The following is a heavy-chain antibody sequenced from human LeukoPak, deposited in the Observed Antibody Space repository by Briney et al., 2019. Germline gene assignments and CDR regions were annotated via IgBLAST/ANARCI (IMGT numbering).Heavy chain of an antibody. Sequence: PGGSLRLSCAASGFTFSNYGMNWVRQAPGKGLEWVSGITGRGENTYYADSVKGRFTISRDNSKNTLYLQMNSLRAEDAAIYYCARDRRLASFDNGGQGTLVTVSS. CDR2: ITGRGENT. V-gene: IGHV3-23*01. CDR3: ARDRRLASFDN. CDR1: GFTFSNYG. D-gene: IGHD6-25*01. J-gene: IGHJ4*02.